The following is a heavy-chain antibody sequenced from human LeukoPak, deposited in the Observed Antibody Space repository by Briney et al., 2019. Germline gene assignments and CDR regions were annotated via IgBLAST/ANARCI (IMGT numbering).Heavy chain of an antibody. CDR2: IYYSGST. CDR1: GGSISSGGYY. Sequence: SETLSFTCTVSGGSISSGGYYWSWIRQHPGKGLEWIGYIYYSGSTYYNPSLKSRVTISVDTSKNQFSLKLSSVTAADTAVYYCAQVVTASWGYFDYWGQGTLVTVSS. CDR3: AQVVTASWGYFDY. D-gene: IGHD2-21*02. J-gene: IGHJ4*02. V-gene: IGHV4-31*03.